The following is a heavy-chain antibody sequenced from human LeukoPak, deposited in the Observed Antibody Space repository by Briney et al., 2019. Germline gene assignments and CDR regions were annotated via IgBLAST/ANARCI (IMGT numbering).Heavy chain of an antibody. V-gene: IGHV4-59*04. CDR1: GGSISSYY. Sequence: SETLSLTCTVSGGSISSYYWSWIRQTPGKGLEWIGDIYYSGSTYHNPSLKSRVTISVDTSKNQFSLKLSSVTAADTAMYYCARGPRVVVPATSFDCWGQGTLVTVSS. CDR3: ARGPRVVVPATSFDC. J-gene: IGHJ4*02. CDR2: IYYSGST. D-gene: IGHD2-15*01.